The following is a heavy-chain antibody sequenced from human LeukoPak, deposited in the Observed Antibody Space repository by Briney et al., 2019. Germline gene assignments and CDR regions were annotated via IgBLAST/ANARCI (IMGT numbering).Heavy chain of an antibody. V-gene: IGHV1-69*04. D-gene: IGHD3-10*01. Sequence: VASVKVSCKASGGTFSSYAISWVRQAPGQGLEWMGRIIPILGIANYAQKFQGRVTITADKSTSTAYMELSSRRSEDTAVYYCATGRYYYGSGSPLDYWGQGTLVTVSS. CDR3: ATGRYYYGSGSPLDY. CDR1: GGTFSSYA. CDR2: IIPILGIA. J-gene: IGHJ4*02.